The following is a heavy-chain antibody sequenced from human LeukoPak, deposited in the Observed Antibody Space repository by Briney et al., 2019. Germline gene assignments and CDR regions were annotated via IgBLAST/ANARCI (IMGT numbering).Heavy chain of an antibody. CDR3: ARNKYYYGSGNYGVPNWFDP. CDR2: IYYSGST. D-gene: IGHD3-10*01. V-gene: IGHV4-59*08. Sequence: PSETLSLTCTVSGGSISSYYWSWIRQPPGKGLEWLGYIYYSGSTNYNPSLKSRVTISVDTSKNQFSLKLSSVTAADTAVYYCARNKYYYGSGNYGVPNWFDPWGQGTLVTVSS. CDR1: GGSISSYY. J-gene: IGHJ5*02.